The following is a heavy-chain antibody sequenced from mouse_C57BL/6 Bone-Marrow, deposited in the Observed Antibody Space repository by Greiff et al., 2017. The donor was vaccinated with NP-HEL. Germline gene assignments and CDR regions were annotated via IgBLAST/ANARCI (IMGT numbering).Heavy chain of an antibody. CDR2: ISNGGGST. CDR1: GFTFSDYY. V-gene: IGHV5-12*01. Sequence: EVQGVESGGGLVQPGGSLKLSCAASGFTFSDYYMYWVRQTPEKRLEWVAYISNGGGSTYYPDTVKGRFTISRDNAKNTLYLQMSRLKSEDTAMYYCVGYDYDGAYWGQGTLVTVSA. D-gene: IGHD2-4*01. CDR3: VGYDYDGAY. J-gene: IGHJ3*01.